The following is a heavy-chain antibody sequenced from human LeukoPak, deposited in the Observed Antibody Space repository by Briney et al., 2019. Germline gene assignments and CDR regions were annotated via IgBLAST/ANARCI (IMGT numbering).Heavy chain of an antibody. CDR1: GGSISGYY. D-gene: IGHD6-19*01. CDR2: IYTSGST. J-gene: IGHJ4*02. V-gene: IGHV4-4*07. Sequence: SETLSLTCTVSGGSISGYYWSWIRQPAGKGLEWIGRIYTSGSTNYNPSLKSRVTMSVDTSKNQFSLKLSSVTAADTAVYYCAREGYSSGWYLLDYWGQGTLVTVSS. CDR3: AREGYSSGWYLLDY.